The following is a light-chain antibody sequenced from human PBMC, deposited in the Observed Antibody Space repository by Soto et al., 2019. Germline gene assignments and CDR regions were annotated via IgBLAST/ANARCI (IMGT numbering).Light chain of an antibody. CDR1: QSISSW. CDR3: QQYNSYRT. J-gene: IGKJ1*01. V-gene: IGKV1-5*01. Sequence: DIQMTQSPSTLSASVGDRVTITCRASQSISSWLAWYQQKPGKAPKLLIYDGTTLESGVPSRFSGSGSGTEFTLTISSLQPDDFATYYCQQYNSYRTFGQGTRWIS. CDR2: DGT.